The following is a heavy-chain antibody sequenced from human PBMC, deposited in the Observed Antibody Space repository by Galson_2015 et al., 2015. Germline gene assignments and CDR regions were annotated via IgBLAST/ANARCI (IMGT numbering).Heavy chain of an antibody. V-gene: IGHV3-74*01. CDR3: ARTIAVAGHVDY. Sequence: SLRLSCAASGFTFSSYWMHWVRQAPGKGLVWVSRINSDGSSTSYADSVKGRFTISRDNAKNTLYLQMNSLRAEDTAVYYCARTIAVAGHVDYWGREPWSPSPQ. CDR1: GFTFSSYW. D-gene: IGHD6-19*01. J-gene: IGHJ4*02. CDR2: INSDGSST.